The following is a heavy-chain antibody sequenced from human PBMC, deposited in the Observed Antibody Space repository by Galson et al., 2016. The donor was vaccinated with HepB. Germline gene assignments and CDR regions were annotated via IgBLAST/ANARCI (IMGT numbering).Heavy chain of an antibody. CDR2: IYPDDSDT. CDR3: TGGGGWPGTGGGHFDY. D-gene: IGHD3-16*01. V-gene: IGHV5-51*03. J-gene: IGHJ4*02. Sequence: QSGAEMKKPGESLKISCQASGYSFATYWIGWVRQMPGKGLEWVGIIYPDDSDTRYNPAFQGQVTISADKSIRTAYLQCSSVKASDTAMDYCTGGGGWPGTGGGHFDYWGQGALVTVSS. CDR1: GYSFATYW.